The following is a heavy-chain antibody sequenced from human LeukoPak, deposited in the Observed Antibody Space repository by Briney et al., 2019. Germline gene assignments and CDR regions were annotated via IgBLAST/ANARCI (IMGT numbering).Heavy chain of an antibody. V-gene: IGHV3-23*01. CDR2: ISGSGGST. CDR3: AKDSCGGDCYNPQFDY. J-gene: IGHJ4*02. CDR1: GFTFSSYA. Sequence: GGSLRLSCAASGFTFSSYAMSWVRQAPGKGLEWVSAISGSGGSTYYADSVKGRFTISRDNSKNTLYLQMNSLRAEDTAVYYCAKDSCGGDCYNPQFDYWGQGTLVTVSS. D-gene: IGHD2-21*01.